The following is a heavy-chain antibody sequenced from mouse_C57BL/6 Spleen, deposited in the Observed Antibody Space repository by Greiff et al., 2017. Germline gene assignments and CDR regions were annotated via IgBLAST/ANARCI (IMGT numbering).Heavy chain of an antibody. J-gene: IGHJ3*01. V-gene: IGHV14-1*01. CDR1: GFNIKDYY. Sequence: VQLQQSGAELVRPGASVKLSCTASGFNIKDYYMHWVKQRPEQGLEWIGRIDPEDGDTEYAPKFQGKATMTADTSSNTAYLQLSSLTSEDTAVYYCTTSDYEAWFAYWGQGTLVTVSA. CDR2: IDPEDGDT. D-gene: IGHD2-4*01. CDR3: TTSDYEAWFAY.